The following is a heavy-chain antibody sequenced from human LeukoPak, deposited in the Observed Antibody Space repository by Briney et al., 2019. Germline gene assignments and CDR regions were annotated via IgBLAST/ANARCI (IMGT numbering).Heavy chain of an antibody. J-gene: IGHJ4*02. CDR1: GYTFTSYD. CDR3: AREGVEYSFSD. Sequence: ASVKVSCKASGYTFTSYDINWVRQATGQGLEWMGRINPSSGGTNYAQRFQGRVTMTRDTSISTAYMELSRLRSDDTAVYSCAREGVEYSFSDWGQGTLVTVSS. V-gene: IGHV1-2*06. D-gene: IGHD6-6*01. CDR2: INPSSGGT.